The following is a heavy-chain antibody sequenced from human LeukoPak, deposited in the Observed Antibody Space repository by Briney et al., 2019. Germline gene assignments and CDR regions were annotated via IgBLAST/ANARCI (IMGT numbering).Heavy chain of an antibody. J-gene: IGHJ4*02. CDR2: IYSSGST. Sequence: SETLSLTCTVSGGSISSYYWNWIRQPPGKGLEWIGYIYSSGSTNYNPSLKSRVTVSVDTSKNQFSLKLSSVTAADTAVYYCARGVSGYSKVDYWGQGILVTVSS. V-gene: IGHV4-59*01. CDR3: ARGVSGYSKVDY. D-gene: IGHD5-12*01. CDR1: GGSISSYY.